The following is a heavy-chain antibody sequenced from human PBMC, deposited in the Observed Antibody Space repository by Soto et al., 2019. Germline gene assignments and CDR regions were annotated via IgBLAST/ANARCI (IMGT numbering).Heavy chain of an antibody. Sequence: EVQLVESGGGLVQPGGSLRLSCAASGFTFSSYEMNWVRQAPGKGLEWVSYISKSGSTTNYPDSVRGRFTISRDNAKNSLYLQMTSLRAEDTAVYYCARESGTLPDYWVQGTLVTVSS. J-gene: IGHJ4*02. CDR1: GFTFSSYE. CDR3: ARESGTLPDY. D-gene: IGHD1-1*01. CDR2: ISKSGSTT. V-gene: IGHV3-48*03.